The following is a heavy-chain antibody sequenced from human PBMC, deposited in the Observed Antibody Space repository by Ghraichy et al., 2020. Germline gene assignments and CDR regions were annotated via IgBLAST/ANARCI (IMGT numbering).Heavy chain of an antibody. CDR1: GGSFSGYY. CDR2: INHSGST. D-gene: IGHD4-17*01. CDR3: ARRVGTVTTGYFDY. V-gene: IGHV4-34*01. Sequence: SETLSLTCAVYGGSFSGYYWSWIRQPPGKGLEWIGEINHSGSTNYNPSLKSRVTISVDTSKNQFSLKLSSVTAADTAVYYCARRVGTVTTGYFDYWGQGTLVTVSS. J-gene: IGHJ4*02.